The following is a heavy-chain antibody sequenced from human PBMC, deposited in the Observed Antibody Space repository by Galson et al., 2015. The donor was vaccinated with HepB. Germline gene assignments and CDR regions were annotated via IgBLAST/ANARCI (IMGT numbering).Heavy chain of an antibody. CDR1: GFTFSSYG. Sequence: SLRLSCAASGFTFSSYGMHWVRQAPGKGLEWVAVISYDGSNKYYADSVKGRFTISRDNSKNTLYLQMNSLRAEDTAVYYCAKDGAGRRAYCSGGSCPFGKYFDYWGQGTLVTVSS. V-gene: IGHV3-30*18. J-gene: IGHJ4*02. CDR3: AKDGAGRRAYCSGGSCPFGKYFDY. CDR2: ISYDGSNK. D-gene: IGHD2-15*01.